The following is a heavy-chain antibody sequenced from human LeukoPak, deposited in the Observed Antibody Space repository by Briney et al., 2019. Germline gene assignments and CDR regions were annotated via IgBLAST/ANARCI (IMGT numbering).Heavy chain of an antibody. J-gene: IGHJ4*02. CDR1: GYTFPTYG. CDR2: ISAYNGDT. D-gene: IGHD2-15*01. V-gene: IGHV1-18*04. CDR3: ARGRGVVTYFDY. Sequence: ASVKVSCKASGYTFPTYGISWVRQAPGQGLEWMGWISAYNGDTNYAQKLQGRITMTTDTSTSTAYMELRSLRSDDTAVYYCARGRGVVTYFDYWGQGTLVTVSS.